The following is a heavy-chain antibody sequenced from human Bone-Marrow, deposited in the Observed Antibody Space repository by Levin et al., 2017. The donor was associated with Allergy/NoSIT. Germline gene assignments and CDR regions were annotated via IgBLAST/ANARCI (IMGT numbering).Heavy chain of an antibody. V-gene: IGHV4-30-4*01. Sequence: SETLSLTCTVSGSSLSSYDYYWSWIRQSPGTGLEWIGNIGNTGSTSYNPSLKSRFSISIDTSHNQYSLRLNSVTAADTAVYYCAREQDHDYRDYYFDTWGQGIPVTVSS. CDR3: AREQDHDYRDYYFDT. J-gene: IGHJ5*02. D-gene: IGHD2-21*02. CDR1: GSSLSSYDYY. CDR2: IGNTGST.